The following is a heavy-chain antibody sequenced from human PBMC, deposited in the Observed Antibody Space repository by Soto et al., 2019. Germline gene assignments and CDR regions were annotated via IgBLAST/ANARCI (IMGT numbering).Heavy chain of an antibody. V-gene: IGHV1-69*13. J-gene: IGHJ6*01. Sequence: SVKVSCKASGGTFSSYAISWVRQAPGQGLEWMGGIIPIFGTANYAQKFQGRVTITADESTSTAYMELSSLRSEDTAVYYCARDSPPDWNDGVYYYYGMDVWGQGPTVTVS. D-gene: IGHD1-1*01. CDR3: ARDSPPDWNDGVYYYYGMDV. CDR1: GGTFSSYA. CDR2: IIPIFGTA.